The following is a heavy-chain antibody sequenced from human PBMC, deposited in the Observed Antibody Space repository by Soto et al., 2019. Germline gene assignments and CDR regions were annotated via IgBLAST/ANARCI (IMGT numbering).Heavy chain of an antibody. J-gene: IGHJ6*02. CDR1: GFSLSTSGMC. V-gene: IGHV2-70*01. CDR2: IDWDDDK. Sequence: SGPTLVNPTQTLTLTCTFSGFSLSTSGMCGSWIRQPPGKALEWLALIDWDDDKYYSTSLKTRLTISKDTSKNQVVLTMTNMDPVDTATYYCARIPSIVVVPAADGYYYYGMDVWGQGTTVTVSS. CDR3: ARIPSIVVVPAADGYYYYGMDV. D-gene: IGHD2-2*01.